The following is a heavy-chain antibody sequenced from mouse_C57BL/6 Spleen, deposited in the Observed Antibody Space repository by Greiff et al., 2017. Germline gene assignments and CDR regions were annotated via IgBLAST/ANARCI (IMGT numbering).Heavy chain of an antibody. CDR2: IYPRDSST. Sequence: QVQLQQSGPELVKPGASVTLSCKASGYTFTSYDINWVKQRPGQGLEWIGWIYPRDSSTKYNEKFKGRATMTVDTSSSTASMELHSLTSEDSAVYYWAREGALGLDYWGQGTTLTVSS. D-gene: IGHD4-1*01. J-gene: IGHJ2*01. CDR3: AREGALGLDY. V-gene: IGHV1-85*01. CDR1: GYTFTSYD.